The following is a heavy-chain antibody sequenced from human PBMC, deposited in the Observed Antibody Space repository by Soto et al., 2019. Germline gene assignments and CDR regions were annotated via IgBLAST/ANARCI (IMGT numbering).Heavy chain of an antibody. CDR1: GYTFTSYG. V-gene: IGHV1-18*01. D-gene: IGHD2-2*02. Sequence: QVQLVQSGAEVKKPGASVKVSCKASGYTFTSYGISWVRQAPGQGLEWMGWISAYNGNTNYAQKLQGRVTITTDSSTSTAYMELRSLRSDDTAVYYCARDPQYCSSTSCYNYYYYGMDVWGQGTTVTVSS. CDR3: ARDPQYCSSTSCYNYYYYGMDV. J-gene: IGHJ6*02. CDR2: ISAYNGNT.